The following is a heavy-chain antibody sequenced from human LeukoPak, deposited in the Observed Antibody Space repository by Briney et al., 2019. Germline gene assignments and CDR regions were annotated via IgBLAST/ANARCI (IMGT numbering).Heavy chain of an antibody. J-gene: IGHJ4*02. D-gene: IGHD6-19*01. CDR3: ARVLFYSSGNKSNRVDY. CDR2: INPDSGGT. CDR1: GYTFTTYY. Sequence: ASVKVSCKASGYTFTTYYIHWVRQASGQGLEWMGWINPDSGGTNYAQKFQGRVTMTRDTSIRTAYMELSRLRSDDTAVYYCARVLFYSSGNKSNRVDYWGQGTLVAVSS. V-gene: IGHV1-2*02.